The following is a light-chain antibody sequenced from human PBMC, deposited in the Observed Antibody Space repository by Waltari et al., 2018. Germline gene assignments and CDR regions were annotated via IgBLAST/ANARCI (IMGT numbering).Light chain of an antibody. CDR1: SSDIGGYNS. CDR2: DVS. V-gene: IGLV2-11*01. Sequence: QAALTQPPSVSGSPGQSVAMSCTGASSDIGGYNSVSWYQQHPGKAPKLMIYDVSKRPSGVSDRLSGSKSGNTASLTISGLQAEDEADYYCSSYAGSSTFIFGVGTRLTVL. CDR3: SSYAGSSTFI. J-gene: IGLJ1*01.